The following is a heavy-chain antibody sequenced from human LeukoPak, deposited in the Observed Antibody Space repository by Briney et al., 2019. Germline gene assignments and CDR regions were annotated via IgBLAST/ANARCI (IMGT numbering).Heavy chain of an antibody. D-gene: IGHD6-13*01. Sequence: PSETLSLTCTVSGDTISGFSWSWIRQPAGKGLEWIGRIYSSGSTNYSPPLRSQVTMSVDTKNQFSLKVNSVTAADTAVYYCARDRAGFFDDWGQGTLVTVSS. CDR2: IYSSGST. CDR1: GDTISGFS. J-gene: IGHJ4*02. CDR3: ARDRAGFFDD. V-gene: IGHV4-4*07.